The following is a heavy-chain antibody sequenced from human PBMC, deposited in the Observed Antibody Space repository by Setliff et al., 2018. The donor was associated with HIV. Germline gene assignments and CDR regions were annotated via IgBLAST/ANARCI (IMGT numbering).Heavy chain of an antibody. CDR2: ISDNSGAT. Sequence: QPGGSLRLSCEVSGFTLRSYAMSWVRQAPGKGLEWVSAISDNSGATYYSDSVKGRFTISRDNPKNTLYLQMSSLRAEDTAIYYCVKDNWGYDAYYFYYMDVWGKGTTVTVSS. J-gene: IGHJ6*03. CDR1: GFTLRSYA. V-gene: IGHV3-23*01. CDR3: VKDNWGYDAYYFYYMDV. D-gene: IGHD7-27*01.